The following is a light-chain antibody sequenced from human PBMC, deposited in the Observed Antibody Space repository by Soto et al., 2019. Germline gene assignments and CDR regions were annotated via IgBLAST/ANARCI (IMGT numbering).Light chain of an antibody. CDR1: QSISSN. J-gene: IGKJ5*01. V-gene: IGKV3-15*01. CDR2: ATS. CDR3: QQYNSWPIT. Sequence: EIVMTQSPATLSVSPGERATLSCRASQSISSNLAWYQQIPGQAPRLLIYATSTRATGIPARFSGSGSGTEFTLTISGLQSEDFAVYYCQQYNSWPITFGQGTRL.